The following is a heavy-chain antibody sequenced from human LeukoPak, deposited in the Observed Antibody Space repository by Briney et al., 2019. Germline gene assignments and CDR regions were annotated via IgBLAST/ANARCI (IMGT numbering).Heavy chain of an antibody. V-gene: IGHV3-7*03. Sequence: GGSLRLSCAVSGFTFSGFWMSWSRQAPGKGLEWVASINSDGSEGYYADVVKGRFTISRGNAKNSLYLQINSLRAEDTAVYCCARSSYSSSSSVWGQGTMVTVSS. D-gene: IGHD6-6*01. J-gene: IGHJ3*01. CDR3: ARSSYSSSSSV. CDR1: GFTFSGFW. CDR2: INSDGSEG.